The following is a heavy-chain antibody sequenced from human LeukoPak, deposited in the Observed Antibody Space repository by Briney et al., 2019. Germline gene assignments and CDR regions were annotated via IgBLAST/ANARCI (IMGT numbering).Heavy chain of an antibody. CDR2: IKQDGSEI. CDR3: ARDASRQYDDAFDI. V-gene: IGHV3-7*01. J-gene: IGHJ3*02. CDR1: GFTFSTYW. Sequence: GGSLRLSCVASGFTFSTYWMAWVRQAPGKGLEWVAHIKQDGSEIYYVGSVKGRFTISRDNAKNSLYLQMNSLRAEDTALYYCARDASRQYDDAFDIWGQGTMVTVSS. D-gene: IGHD2/OR15-2a*01.